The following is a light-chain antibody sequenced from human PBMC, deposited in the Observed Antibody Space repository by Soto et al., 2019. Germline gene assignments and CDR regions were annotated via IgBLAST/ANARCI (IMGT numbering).Light chain of an antibody. CDR2: DAS. V-gene: IGKV3-11*01. J-gene: IGKJ2*01. Sequence: EIVLTQAPSTLSLSPGERATLSCRASQSVSSYLAWYQQKPGQAPRLLIYDASNRATGIPARFSGSGSGTDFTLTLSSLEPEAFAVYYCQQRSNWTTMYTFGHGTTLAIK. CDR3: QQRSNWTTMYT. CDR1: QSVSSY.